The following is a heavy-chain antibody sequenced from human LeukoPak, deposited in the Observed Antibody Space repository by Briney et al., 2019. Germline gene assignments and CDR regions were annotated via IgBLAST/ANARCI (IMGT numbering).Heavy chain of an antibody. CDR3: ARAHIITNS. D-gene: IGHD3-10*01. Sequence: PGGSLRLSCVASGFTFSTYWMHWVRQAPGKGLVWVSRINSDGSSTSYADSVKGRFTISRDNAKNTLYLQMNSLTAEDTAIYYCARAHIITNSWGQGTLVTVSS. CDR2: INSDGSST. CDR1: GFTFSTYW. V-gene: IGHV3-74*01. J-gene: IGHJ4*02.